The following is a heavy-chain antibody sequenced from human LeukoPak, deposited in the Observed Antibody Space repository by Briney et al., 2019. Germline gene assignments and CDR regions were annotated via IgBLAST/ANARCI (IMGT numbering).Heavy chain of an antibody. V-gene: IGHV3-48*01. CDR2: ISSSSSTI. Sequence: GGSLRLSCAASEFIFSSYSMNWVRQTPGKGLEWVSYISSSSSTIYYADSVKGRFTISRDNSKNTLYLQMNSLRAEDTAVYYCARRAGAYSHPYDYWGQGTLVTVSS. J-gene: IGHJ4*02. CDR3: ARRAGAYSHPYDY. CDR1: EFIFSSYS. D-gene: IGHD4/OR15-4a*01.